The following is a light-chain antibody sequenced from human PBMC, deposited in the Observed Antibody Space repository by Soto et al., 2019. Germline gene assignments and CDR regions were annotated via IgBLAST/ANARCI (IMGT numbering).Light chain of an antibody. CDR3: SSYTTSSTRV. CDR1: SSDVGIYNY. Sequence: QSALTQPASVSGSPGQSIAISCTGSSSDVGIYNYVSWYQQHPGKVPKLIIYEVSNRPSGVSNRFSGSKSGNTASLTISGLQAEDEADYYCSSYTTSSTRVFGTGTKVTXL. V-gene: IGLV2-14*01. CDR2: EVS. J-gene: IGLJ1*01.